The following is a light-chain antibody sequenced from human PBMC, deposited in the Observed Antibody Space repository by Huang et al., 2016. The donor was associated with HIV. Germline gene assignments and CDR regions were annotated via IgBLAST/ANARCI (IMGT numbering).Light chain of an antibody. CDR3: QQTYSSPRT. CDR1: QTINSY. Sequence: DIQMTQSPSSLSASVGDRVTITCRASQTINSYLHGYQQKPGKAPQLLIYAASKLQSVVPSRFSGGGSGTDCTLTISSLQPEDFATYYCQQTYSSPRTFGQGTKVDIK. J-gene: IGKJ1*01. V-gene: IGKV1-39*01. CDR2: AAS.